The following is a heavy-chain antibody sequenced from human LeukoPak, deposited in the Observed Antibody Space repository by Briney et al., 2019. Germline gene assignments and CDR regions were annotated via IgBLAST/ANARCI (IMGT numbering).Heavy chain of an antibody. V-gene: IGHV4-4*09. Sequence: SETLSLTCTVSGGSISSYYWSWIRQPPGRGLEWIGYIYTSGSTNYNPSLKSRVTISVDTSKNQFSLKLSSVTAADAAVYYCAGSLAARLVYWGQGTLVTVSS. CDR1: GGSISSYY. CDR2: IYTSGST. J-gene: IGHJ4*02. CDR3: AGSLAARLVY. D-gene: IGHD6-6*01.